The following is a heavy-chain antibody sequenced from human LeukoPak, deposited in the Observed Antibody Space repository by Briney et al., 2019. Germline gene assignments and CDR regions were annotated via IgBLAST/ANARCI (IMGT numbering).Heavy chain of an antibody. V-gene: IGHV4-34*01. CDR3: ARDRGAFDI. Sequence: SETLSLTCAVYGGSFSGYYWSWIRQPPGKGPEWIGEINHSGSTNYNPSLKSRVTISVDTSKNQFSLKLSSVTAADTAVYYCARDRGAFDIWGQGTMVTVSS. J-gene: IGHJ3*02. CDR1: GGSFSGYY. CDR2: INHSGST. D-gene: IGHD1-14*01.